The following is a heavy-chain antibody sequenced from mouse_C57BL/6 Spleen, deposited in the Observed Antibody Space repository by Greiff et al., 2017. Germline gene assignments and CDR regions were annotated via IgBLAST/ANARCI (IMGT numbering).Heavy chain of an antibody. D-gene: IGHD1-1*01. J-gene: IGHJ1*03. CDR2: ISSGGSTI. CDR1: GFTFSDYG. V-gene: IGHV5-17*01. Sequence: EVKLVESGGGLVKPGGSLKLSCAASGFTFSDYGMHWVRQAPEKGLEWVAYISSGGSTIYYADTVKGRFTISRDNAKNTLFLQMTKLRSEDTAMYYCARAHIGRSYGEGYFDVWGTGTTVTVSS. CDR3: ARAHIGRSYGEGYFDV.